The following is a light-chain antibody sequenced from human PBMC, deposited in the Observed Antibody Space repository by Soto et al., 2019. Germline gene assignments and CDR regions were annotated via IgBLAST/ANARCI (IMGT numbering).Light chain of an antibody. Sequence: EIVLTQSPGTLSLSPGERATLSCRASHTVSSNSLAWYQQKPGQAARRLMYGASSRATGIPDRFSVSGSGTKYTLPISRIEHADVAVYYCQQYGRTPITFGQGTRLEIK. V-gene: IGKV3-20*01. CDR1: HTVSSNS. J-gene: IGKJ5*01. CDR2: GAS. CDR3: QQYGRTPIT.